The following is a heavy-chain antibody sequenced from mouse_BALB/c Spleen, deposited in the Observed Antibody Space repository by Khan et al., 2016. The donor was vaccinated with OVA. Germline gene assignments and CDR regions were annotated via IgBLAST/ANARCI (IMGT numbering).Heavy chain of an antibody. V-gene: IGHV1S136*01. CDR1: GYTFTSYV. D-gene: IGHD1-1*01. Sequence: VQLKQSGPELVKPGASVKMSCKASGYTFTSYVMHWVKQKPGLGLEWIGYIYPFNDDTKYNENFKGKATLTSDKSSSTAYMELSSLTSEDSAVYYCAPVDNYYVSFAYWGQGTLVTVSA. CDR3: APVDNYYVSFAY. CDR2: IYPFNDDT. J-gene: IGHJ3*01.